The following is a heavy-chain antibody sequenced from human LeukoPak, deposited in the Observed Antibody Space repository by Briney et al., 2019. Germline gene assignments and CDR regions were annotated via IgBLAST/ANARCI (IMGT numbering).Heavy chain of an antibody. V-gene: IGHV4-34*01. Sequence: PSETLSLTCVVYGGSFSGYYWSWIRQPPGKGLEWIGEIDHSGTTNYNPSLKSGVTMSVDTSKNQFSLMVSSVTAADTAVYYCATGRNRVVPAPILGVGPWYNYHYMDVWGKGTTVTVSS. CDR2: IDHSGTT. CDR1: GGSFSGYY. CDR3: ATGRNRVVPAPILGVGPWYNYHYMDV. D-gene: IGHD2-2*02. J-gene: IGHJ6*03.